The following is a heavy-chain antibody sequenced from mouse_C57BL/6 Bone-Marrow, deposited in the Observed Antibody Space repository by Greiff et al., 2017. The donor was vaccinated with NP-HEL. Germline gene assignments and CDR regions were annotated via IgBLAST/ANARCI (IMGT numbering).Heavy chain of an antibody. D-gene: IGHD1-1*01. CDR2: ISTCYGDA. Sequence: QVQLQQSGPELVRPGVSVKISCKGSGYTFTDYAMHWVKQSHAQGLEWIGVISTCYGDASYNQKFKDKATMTVDKSSSTAYMELARLTSEDSAVYYCAREGGIYYGYSYFHDYAMDYWGQGTSVTVSS. CDR3: AREGGIYYGYSYFHDYAMDY. CDR1: GYTFTDYA. J-gene: IGHJ4*01. V-gene: IGHV1-67*01.